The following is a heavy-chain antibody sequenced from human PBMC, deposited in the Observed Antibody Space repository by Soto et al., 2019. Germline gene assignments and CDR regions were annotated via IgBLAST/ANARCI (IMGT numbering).Heavy chain of an antibody. CDR2: IWNDGNGY. J-gene: IGHJ6*02. Sequence: WVPLRLPCAAAGFTFNNYGMHRVRQAPGKGLEWVAVIWNDGNGYYYANSVKGRFTISRDNSKNTLYLQMSSLRVEDTAVYYCARRQISPPTRGAASARGGMDVWGQGTTVTVSS. CDR1: GFTFNNYG. V-gene: IGHV3-33*01. D-gene: IGHD6-13*01. CDR3: ARRQISPPTRGAASARGGMDV.